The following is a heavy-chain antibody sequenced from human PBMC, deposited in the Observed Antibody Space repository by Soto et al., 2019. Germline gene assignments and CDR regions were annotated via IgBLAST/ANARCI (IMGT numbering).Heavy chain of an antibody. D-gene: IGHD3-10*02. J-gene: IGHJ5*02. CDR1: GFSLSTSGQG. CDR2: IYWDDDK. V-gene: IGHV2-5*02. CDR3: THSGDGGKSYVWFDP. Sequence: GSGPTLVNPTQTLTLTCTFSGFSLSTSGQGVGWIRQPPGKALEWLALIYWDDDKLYRPSLKSRLTITQDTSRNQVVLTMTNMDHVDTATYYCTHSGDGGKSYVWFDPWGQGTLVTVSS.